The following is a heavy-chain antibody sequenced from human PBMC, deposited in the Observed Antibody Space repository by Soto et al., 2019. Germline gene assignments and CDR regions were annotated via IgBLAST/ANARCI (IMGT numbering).Heavy chain of an antibody. V-gene: IGHV3-23*01. D-gene: IGHD4-4*01. CDR1: GFTFISYA. J-gene: IGHJ4*02. CDR3: AKDISNRPPFDY. Sequence: GGYLSLSCAASGFTFISYAMSSVRQAPGKGLEWVSAISGRGGSTYYADSGKGRFTSSRDNSQNTLYLQMNSLRAEATDVYYCAKDISNRPPFDYWGQGTLVTVSS. CDR2: ISGRGGST.